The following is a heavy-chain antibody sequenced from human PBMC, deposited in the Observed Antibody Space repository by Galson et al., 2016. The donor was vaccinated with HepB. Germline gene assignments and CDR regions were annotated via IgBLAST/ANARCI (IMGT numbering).Heavy chain of an antibody. CDR3: AGEPPLMGTPSGIGAFDI. CDR1: GDTFTSQY. D-gene: IGHD4-23*01. Sequence: SVKVSCKASGDTFTSQYIHWVRQAPGQGLEWMGVFRLRVGWATYAQKLQGRVTMTRDTSTTTVDMELSSLTSDDTAVYYCAGEPPLMGTPSGIGAFDIWGQGTMVTVSS. V-gene: IGHV1-46*01. J-gene: IGHJ3*02. CDR2: FRLRVGWA.